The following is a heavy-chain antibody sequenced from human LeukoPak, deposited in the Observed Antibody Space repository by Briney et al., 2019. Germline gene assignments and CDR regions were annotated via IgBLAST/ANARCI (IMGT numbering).Heavy chain of an antibody. Sequence: PSETLSLTCTVSGGSISSYYWSWIRQPPGKGLEWIGYIYYSGGTNYNSSLKSRVTISVDTSKNQFSLKLSSVTAADTAVYYCARDVCSGGSCASDYWGQGTLVTVSS. CDR3: ARDVCSGGSCASDY. CDR2: IYYSGGT. D-gene: IGHD2-15*01. V-gene: IGHV4-59*01. CDR1: GGSISSYY. J-gene: IGHJ4*02.